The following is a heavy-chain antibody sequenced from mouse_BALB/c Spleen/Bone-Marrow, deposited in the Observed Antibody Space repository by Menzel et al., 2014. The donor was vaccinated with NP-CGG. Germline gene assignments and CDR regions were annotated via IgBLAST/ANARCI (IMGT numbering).Heavy chain of an antibody. Sequence: VHLVESGAELAKPGASVKMFCKASGYTFTNYWVHWVKQRPGQGLEWIGYINPSTGYTEYNQKFKDKATLTADKSSSTAYMQLSSLTSEDSSVFYCTRRAYGGSYGFAYWGQGTLVTVSA. D-gene: IGHD1-1*01. CDR2: INPSTGYT. J-gene: IGHJ3*01. V-gene: IGHV1-7*01. CDR3: TRRAYGGSYGFAY. CDR1: GYTFTNYW.